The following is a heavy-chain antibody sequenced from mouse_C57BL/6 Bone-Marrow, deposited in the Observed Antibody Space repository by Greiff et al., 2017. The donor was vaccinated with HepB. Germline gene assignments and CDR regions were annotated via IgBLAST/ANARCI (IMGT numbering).Heavy chain of an antibody. CDR2: ISSGSSTI. J-gene: IGHJ3*01. CDR3: INWVWFAY. V-gene: IGHV5-17*01. Sequence: EVQLQESGGGLVKPGGSLKLSCAASGFTFSDYGMHWVRQAPEKGLEWVAYISSGSSTIYYADTVKGRFTISRDNAKNTLFLQMTSLRSEDTAMYYCINWVWFAYWGQGTLVTVSA. D-gene: IGHD4-1*01. CDR1: GFTFSDYG.